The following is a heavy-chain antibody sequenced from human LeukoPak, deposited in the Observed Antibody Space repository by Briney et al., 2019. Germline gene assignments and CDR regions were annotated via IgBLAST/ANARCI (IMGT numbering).Heavy chain of an antibody. CDR3: ARGPSYYYDSSGRPGDY. V-gene: IGHV1-2*02. CDR2: INPNSGGT. D-gene: IGHD3-22*01. CDR1: GYTFTGYY. Sequence: ASVKVSCKASGYTFTGYYMHWVRQAPGQGLEWMGWINPNSGGTNYAQKFQGRVTMTRDTSISTAYMELSRLRSDDTAVYYCARGPSYYYDSSGRPGDYWGQGTLVTVSS. J-gene: IGHJ4*02.